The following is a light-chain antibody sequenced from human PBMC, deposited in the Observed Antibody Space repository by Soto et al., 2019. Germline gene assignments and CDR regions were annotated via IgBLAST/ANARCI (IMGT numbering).Light chain of an antibody. V-gene: IGKV3-20*01. J-gene: IGKJ2*01. CDR3: QQYGSSPYT. CDR1: QRVSRSY. Sequence: EVVLTQSPGTLSLSPGERATLSCRASQRVSRSYLAWYQQKPGQAPRLLIYIASRRATGIPDRFSGSGSGTDFTLTISRLEPEDFAMYYCQQYGSSPYTFGQGTKLEIK. CDR2: IAS.